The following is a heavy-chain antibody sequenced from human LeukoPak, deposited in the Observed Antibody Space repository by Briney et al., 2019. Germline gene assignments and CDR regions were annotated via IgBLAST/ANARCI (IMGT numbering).Heavy chain of an antibody. V-gene: IGHV4-39*07. CDR2: IHYSGST. CDR3: ARRTANYYYMDV. CDR1: GGSISSNSYY. Sequence: SETLSLTCTVSGGSISSNSYYWGWIRQPPGKGLEWIGSIHYSGSTYYNPSLKSRVTISVDKSKNQFSLKLSSVTAADTALYYCARRTANYYYMDVWGKGTTVTVSS. D-gene: IGHD1-1*01. J-gene: IGHJ6*03.